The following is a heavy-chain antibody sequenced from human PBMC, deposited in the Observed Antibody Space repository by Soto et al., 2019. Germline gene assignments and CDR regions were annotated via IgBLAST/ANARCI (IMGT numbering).Heavy chain of an antibody. Sequence: GGSLRLSCAASGFTFSNYAMHWVRQAPGKGLEWVAIVSYDGDNEYYADSVRGRFFISRDNSRNTLYLQTSSLRHEDTAVYYCAKDGGPAYCNSPRCSAEHFDYWGQGTLVTVSS. D-gene: IGHD2-2*01. CDR2: VSYDGDNE. J-gene: IGHJ4*02. CDR1: GFTFSNYA. V-gene: IGHV3-30*18. CDR3: AKDGGPAYCNSPRCSAEHFDY.